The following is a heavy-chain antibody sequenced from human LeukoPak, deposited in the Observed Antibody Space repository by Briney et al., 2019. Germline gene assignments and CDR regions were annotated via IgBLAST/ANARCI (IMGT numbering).Heavy chain of an antibody. V-gene: IGHV4-38-2*01. CDR2: ISHSGST. D-gene: IGHD2/OR15-2a*01. J-gene: IGHJ4*02. Sequence: SETLSLTCAVSGYSISSGFYWGWIRQPPGKGLEWIGSISHSGSTDYNPSLKSRVTISVDTSKNQFSLKLSSVTAADTAVYYCARFYLWGDSGFDYWGQGTLVTVSS. CDR1: GYSISSGFY. CDR3: ARFYLWGDSGFDY.